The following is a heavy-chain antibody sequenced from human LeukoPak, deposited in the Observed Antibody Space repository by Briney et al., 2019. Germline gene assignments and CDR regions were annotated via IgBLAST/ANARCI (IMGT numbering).Heavy chain of an antibody. CDR3: ARFSSSTSCRSGSPPP. J-gene: IGHJ5*02. CDR2: ISYDGSNK. CDR1: GFTFSSYA. V-gene: IGHV3-30*01. D-gene: IGHD2-2*01. Sequence: GGSLRLSCAASGFTFSSYAMHWVRQAPGKGLEWVAVISYDGSNKYYADSMKGRFTISRDNSKNTLYLQINSLRAEDTAVYYCARFSSSTSCRSGSPPPWGQGTLVTVSS.